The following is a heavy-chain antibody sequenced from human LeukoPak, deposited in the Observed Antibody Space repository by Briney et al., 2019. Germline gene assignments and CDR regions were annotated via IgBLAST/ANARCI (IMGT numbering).Heavy chain of an antibody. CDR3: ARDTGGGYSCYDC. V-gene: IGHV3-7*01. J-gene: IGHJ4*02. CDR2: IKQDGSEK. D-gene: IGHD5-18*01. CDR1: GFTFSSYW. Sequence: SGGSLRLSCAASGFTFSSYWMTWIRQAPGKGLEWVANIKQDGSEKYYVASVKGRFTISRDNAKNSLYLQMNSLRAEDTAVYYCARDTGGGYSCYDCWGQGTLVTVSS.